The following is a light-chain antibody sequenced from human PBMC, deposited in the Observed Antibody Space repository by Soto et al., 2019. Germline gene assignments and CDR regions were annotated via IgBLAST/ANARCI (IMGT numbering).Light chain of an antibody. J-gene: IGKJ1*01. V-gene: IGKV2-30*02. CDR1: QSLVHSNGVTF. Sequence: DVVVTPSPLSLPVTLGQPASISCRSSQSLVHSNGVTFLSWFRQRPGQSPRRLFHMVSHRDSGVPDRVSGSGSGTDFTLKISRVEAEDVGVYYCLQGTHGPFTFGQGTKVEIK. CDR2: MVS. CDR3: LQGTHGPFT.